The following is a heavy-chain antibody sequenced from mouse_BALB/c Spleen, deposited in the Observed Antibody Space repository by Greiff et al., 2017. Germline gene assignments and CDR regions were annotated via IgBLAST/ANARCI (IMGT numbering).Heavy chain of an antibody. D-gene: IGHD3-3*01. V-gene: IGHV1-69*02. CDR2: IYPSDSYT. J-gene: IGHJ2*01. CDR1: GYTFTSYW. CDR3: TRKGDLYFDY. Sequence: QVQLQQPGAELVRPGASVKLSCKASGYTFTSYWINWVKQRPGQGLEWIGNIYPSDSYTNYNQKFKDKATLTVDKSSSTAYMQLSSPTSEDSAVYYCTRKGDLYFDYWGQGTTLTVSS.